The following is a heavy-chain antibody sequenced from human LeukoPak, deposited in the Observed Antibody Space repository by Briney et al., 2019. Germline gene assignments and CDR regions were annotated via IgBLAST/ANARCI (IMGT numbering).Heavy chain of an antibody. CDR3: AQQLGYCSGGTCYFTY. CDR2: ISNSGGDT. Sequence: GGSLRLSCAASGFTFSSYAMSWVRQAPGKGLEWVAAISNSGGDTFYSDSGKGRFTIARDNSKNTLYLQMNSLRVDDTAVYYCAQQLGYCSGGTCYFTYWGQGTLVTVSS. D-gene: IGHD2-15*01. CDR1: GFTFSSYA. J-gene: IGHJ1*01. V-gene: IGHV3-23*01.